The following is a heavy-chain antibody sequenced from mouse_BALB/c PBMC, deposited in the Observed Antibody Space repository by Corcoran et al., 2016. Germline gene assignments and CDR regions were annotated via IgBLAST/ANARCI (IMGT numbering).Heavy chain of an antibody. V-gene: IGHV9-3-1*01. CDR2: INTYTGEP. CDR3: ARSDGSSWFAY. Sequence: QIQLVQSGPELKQPGETVKISCKASGYTFTNYGMNWVKQAPGKGLKWMGWINTYTGEPTYADDFKGRFAFSLETSASTAYLQINNLKNEDTATYVCARSDGSSWFAYWGQGTLVTVSA. J-gene: IGHJ3*01. D-gene: IGHD1-1*01. CDR1: GYTFTNYG.